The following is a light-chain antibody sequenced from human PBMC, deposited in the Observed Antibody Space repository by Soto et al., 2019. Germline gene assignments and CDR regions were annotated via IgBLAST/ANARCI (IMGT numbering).Light chain of an antibody. CDR1: SSDIGAYNY. CDR3: LSYTSRSTFWV. V-gene: IGLV2-14*03. Sequence: QSALTQPAAVSGAPGQSITISCAGSSSDIGAYNYVSWYQHHPGKAPKLMIYDVTNRPSGVSDRFSGSKSGNTASLTISGLQAEDEADYYCLSYTSRSTFWVFGGGTKLTVL. CDR2: DVT. J-gene: IGLJ3*02.